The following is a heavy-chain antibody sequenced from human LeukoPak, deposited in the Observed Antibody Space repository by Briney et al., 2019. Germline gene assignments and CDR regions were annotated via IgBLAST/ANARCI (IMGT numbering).Heavy chain of an antibody. CDR2: INHSGSP. D-gene: IGHD1-26*01. CDR1: GGSFSGYY. CDR3: ARDQEYSGSYYRYFDY. Sequence: SETLSLTCAVYGGSFSGYYWSWIRQPPGQGLEWIGEINHSGSPNYNPSLKSRVTISVDTSKNQFSLKLSSVTAADTAVYYCARDQEYSGSYYRYFDYWGQGTLVTVSS. V-gene: IGHV4-34*01. J-gene: IGHJ4*02.